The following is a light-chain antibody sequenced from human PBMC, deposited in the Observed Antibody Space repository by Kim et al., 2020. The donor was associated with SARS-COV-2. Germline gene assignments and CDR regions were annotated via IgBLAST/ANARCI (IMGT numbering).Light chain of an antibody. CDR3: QQYNNWPTWT. J-gene: IGKJ1*01. V-gene: IGKV3-15*01. CDR1: QSMSSN. CDR2: AAS. Sequence: EILLTQSPATLSVSPGERVTLPCRASQSMSSNLAWYQQKPGQPPRLLIYAASTRATDIPARFSGSGSGTEFTLTISSLQSEDFAVYYCQQYNNWPTWTCGQGTKVDIK.